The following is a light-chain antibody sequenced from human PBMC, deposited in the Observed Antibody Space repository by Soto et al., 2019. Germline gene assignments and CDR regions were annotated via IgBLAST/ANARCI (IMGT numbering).Light chain of an antibody. CDR2: GIS. CDR1: QSVVSN. V-gene: IGKV3-15*01. Sequence: SPGTLSLSPGETATLSCRASQSVVSNYLAWYQQKPGQAPRLLVYGISTRATDIPARFSGSGSGTEFTLTISSLQSEDFGIYYCQQHSKWPITFGQGTRLEIK. J-gene: IGKJ5*01. CDR3: QQHSKWPIT.